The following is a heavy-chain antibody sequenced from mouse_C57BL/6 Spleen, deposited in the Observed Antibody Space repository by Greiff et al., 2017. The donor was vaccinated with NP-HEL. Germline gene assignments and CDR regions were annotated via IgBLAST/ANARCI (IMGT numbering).Heavy chain of an antibody. V-gene: IGHV5-17*01. D-gene: IGHD2-3*01. CDR2: ISSGSSTI. CDR3: ARVNDGYYGRYAMDY. J-gene: IGHJ4*01. CDR1: GFTFSDYG. Sequence: EVKLMESGGGLVKPGGSLKLSCAASGFTFSDYGMHWVRQAPEKGLEWVAYISSGSSTIYYADTVKGRFTISRDNAKNTLFLQMTSLRSEDTAMYYCARVNDGYYGRYAMDYWGQGTSVTVSS.